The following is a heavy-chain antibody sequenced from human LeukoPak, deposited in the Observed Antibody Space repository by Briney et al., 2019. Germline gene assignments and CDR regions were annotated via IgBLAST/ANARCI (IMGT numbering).Heavy chain of an antibody. Sequence: SETLSLTCTVSGYSISSGHYWGWIRQSPGKGLEWIGSIYRSGSTYSNPSLKSRVTISVDTSKNQFSLKLSSVTAADTAVYYCARDKFVVVPAAINNWLDPWGQGTLVTVSS. CDR1: GYSISSGHY. CDR2: IYRSGST. D-gene: IGHD2-2*02. CDR3: ARDKFVVVPAAINNWLDP. V-gene: IGHV4-38-2*02. J-gene: IGHJ5*02.